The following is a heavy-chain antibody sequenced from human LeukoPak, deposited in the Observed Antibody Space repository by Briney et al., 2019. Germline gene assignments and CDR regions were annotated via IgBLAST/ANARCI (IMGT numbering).Heavy chain of an antibody. CDR1: GYTFTDYY. V-gene: IGHV1-2*02. J-gene: IGHJ6*03. CDR3: ARGVTGYSSSSVFREFLYYYYYMDV. D-gene: IGHD6-6*01. CDR2: INPNNGVT. Sequence: ASVKVSCKASGYTFTDYYIQWVRQAPGQGLEWMGWINPNNGVTNYAQKFQGRVTMTRDTSISTAYMELSRLRSDDTAVYYCARGVTGYSSSSVFREFLYYYYYMDVWGKGTTVTVSS.